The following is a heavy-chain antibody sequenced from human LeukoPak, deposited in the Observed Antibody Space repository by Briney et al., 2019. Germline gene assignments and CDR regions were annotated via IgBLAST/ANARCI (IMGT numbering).Heavy chain of an antibody. D-gene: IGHD1-26*01. CDR1: GGSISNYY. V-gene: IGHV4-59*08. Sequence: SETVSLTCTVSGGSISNYYWSWIRQPPGKGLEWIGYVSASGSTKYNPSLNSRVTMSLDTSKSQFSLRLSSVTVADTAVYYCARRGGSGSSYSFDPWGQGTLVTVSS. J-gene: IGHJ5*02. CDR3: ARRGGSGSSYSFDP. CDR2: VSASGST.